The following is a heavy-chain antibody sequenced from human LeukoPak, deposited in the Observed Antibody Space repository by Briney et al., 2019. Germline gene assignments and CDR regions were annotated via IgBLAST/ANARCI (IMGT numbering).Heavy chain of an antibody. D-gene: IGHD2-2*01. CDR3: ARFGVVVPAATDY. CDR2: INPNSGGT. Sequence: ASVKVSCKASGYTFTGYYMHWVRQAPGQGLEWMGWINPNSGGTNYAQKLQGRVTMTTDTSTSTAYMELRSLRSDDTAVYYCARFGVVVPAATDYWGQGTLVTVSS. J-gene: IGHJ4*02. CDR1: GYTFTGYY. V-gene: IGHV1-2*02.